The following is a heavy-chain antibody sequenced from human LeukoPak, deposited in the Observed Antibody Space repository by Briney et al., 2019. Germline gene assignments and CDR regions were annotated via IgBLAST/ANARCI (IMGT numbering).Heavy chain of an antibody. CDR3: ARDGADVYGRAFDY. J-gene: IGHJ4*02. CDR2: IHASGTT. CDR1: GGSISSYF. Sequence: SVTPSLTCNVSGGSISSYFWTWIRQPAGKGLEWIGRIHASGTTNYNSSLKSRVSMSVDTSKNQFSLKLTSVTAADTAVYFCARDGADVYGRAFDYWGQGTLVSVSS. V-gene: IGHV4-4*07. D-gene: IGHD3-10*01.